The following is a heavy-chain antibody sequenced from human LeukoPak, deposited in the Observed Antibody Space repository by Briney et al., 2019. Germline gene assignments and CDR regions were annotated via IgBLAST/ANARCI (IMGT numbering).Heavy chain of an antibody. V-gene: IGHV3-30*03. Sequence: PGRSLRLSCAASGFTFSSYGMHWVRQAPGKGLEWVAVVSYDGSNKYYADSVKGRFTISRDDSKNTLYLQMNSLRIEDTAVYYCARDQNDFWSGYYNGADAFDIWGQGTMVTVSS. D-gene: IGHD3-3*01. J-gene: IGHJ3*02. CDR1: GFTFSSYG. CDR3: ARDQNDFWSGYYNGADAFDI. CDR2: VSYDGSNK.